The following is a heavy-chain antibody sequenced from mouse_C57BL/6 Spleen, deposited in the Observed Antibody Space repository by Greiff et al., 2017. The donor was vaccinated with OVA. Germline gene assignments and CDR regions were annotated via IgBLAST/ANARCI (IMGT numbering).Heavy chain of an antibody. CDR1: GYSITSGYY. J-gene: IGHJ3*01. V-gene: IGHV3-6*01. Sequence: ESGPGLVKPSQSLSLTCSVTGYSITSGYYWNWIRQFPGNKLEWMGYISYDGSNNYNPSLKNRISITRDTSKNPYFLKLNSVTTEDTATYDCARDDYGNYGFAYWGQGTLVTVSA. D-gene: IGHD2-1*01. CDR2: ISYDGSN. CDR3: ARDDYGNYGFAY.